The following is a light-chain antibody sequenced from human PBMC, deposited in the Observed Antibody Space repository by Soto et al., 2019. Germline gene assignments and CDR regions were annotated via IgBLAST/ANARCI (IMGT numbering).Light chain of an antibody. CDR3: LSFDSSLSVV. Sequence: HSALTQPPSVSGAPGQRVTISCTGSSSNIGAGYDVHWYQQLPGRAPKLLIYGNTNRPSGVPDRFSGSKSGTSASLAITGLQAEDEADYYCLSFDSSLSVVFGGGTQLTVL. CDR2: GNT. V-gene: IGLV1-40*01. J-gene: IGLJ2*01. CDR1: SSNIGAGYD.